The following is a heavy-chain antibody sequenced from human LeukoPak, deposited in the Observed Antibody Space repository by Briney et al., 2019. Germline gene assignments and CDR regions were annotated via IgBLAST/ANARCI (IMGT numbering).Heavy chain of an antibody. V-gene: IGHV1-2*02. Sequence: ASVKVSCKASGYTFTGYYMHWVRQAPGQGLEWMGWINPNSGGTNYAQKFQGRVTMTRDTSISTAYMELSRLRSDDTAVYYCARWGPLVVPAAIFDNWFDPWGQGTLVTVSS. CDR2: INPNSGGT. CDR1: GYTFTGYY. D-gene: IGHD2-2*01. J-gene: IGHJ5*02. CDR3: ARWGPLVVPAAIFDNWFDP.